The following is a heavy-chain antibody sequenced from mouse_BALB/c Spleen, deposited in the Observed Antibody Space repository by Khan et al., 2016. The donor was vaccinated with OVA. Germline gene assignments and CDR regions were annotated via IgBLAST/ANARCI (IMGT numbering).Heavy chain of an antibody. Sequence: VQLQQSGPELVRPGASVKISCTASGYSFTGYFMNWVMQSHGKSLEWIGRINPHIGETFYNQRFTDKATLTVDESSSTAHMELRSLASEDSAVYYCKRIYRSDFDYWGQGTTLTVSS. V-gene: IGHV1-20*02. D-gene: IGHD1-1*01. J-gene: IGHJ2*01. CDR3: KRIYRSDFDY. CDR2: INPHIGET. CDR1: GYSFTGYF.